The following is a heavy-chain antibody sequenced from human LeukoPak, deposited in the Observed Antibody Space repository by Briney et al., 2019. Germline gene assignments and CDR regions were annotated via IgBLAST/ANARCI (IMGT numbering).Heavy chain of an antibody. CDR1: GFSFGDYA. D-gene: IGHD1-14*01. Sequence: GGSLRLSCTTSGFSFGDYAVGWFRQAPGKGLEWIGFIKSKVYAGTTDYAASLKGRFTISRDDSKNTLYLQMNSLKTEDTAVYYCTTEALTGDAFDIWGQGTMVTVSS. J-gene: IGHJ3*02. V-gene: IGHV3-49*03. CDR2: IKSKVYAGTT. CDR3: TTEALTGDAFDI.